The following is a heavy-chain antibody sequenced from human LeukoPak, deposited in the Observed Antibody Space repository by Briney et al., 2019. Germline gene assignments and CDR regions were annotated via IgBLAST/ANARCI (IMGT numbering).Heavy chain of an antibody. J-gene: IGHJ4*02. V-gene: IGHV1-69*13. Sequence: GASVKVSCKASGGTXSSYAISWVRQAPGQGLEWMGGIIPIFGTANYAQKFQGRVTITADESTSTAYMELSSLRSEDTAVYYCASTSSGRPLRDFDYWGQGTLVTVSS. CDR3: ASTSSGRPLRDFDY. D-gene: IGHD3-10*01. CDR2: IIPIFGTA. CDR1: GGTXSSYA.